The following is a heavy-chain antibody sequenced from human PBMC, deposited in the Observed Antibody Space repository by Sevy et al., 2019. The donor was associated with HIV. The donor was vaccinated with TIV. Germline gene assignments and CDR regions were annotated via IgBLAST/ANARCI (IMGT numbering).Heavy chain of an antibody. J-gene: IGHJ4*01. D-gene: IGHD5-18*01. CDR2: MKQDGSEE. V-gene: IGHV3-7*01. CDR1: GFSFSIYW. Sequence: AGSLRLSCAASGFSFSIYWMSWVLQAPGKALEWVATMKQDGSEEDYVDSVKGRFTISRDNAKNSLFLQMNSLSAEDTAVYYCVREGLGGYSYSLDYWGHGTLVTISS. CDR3: VREGLGGYSYSLDY.